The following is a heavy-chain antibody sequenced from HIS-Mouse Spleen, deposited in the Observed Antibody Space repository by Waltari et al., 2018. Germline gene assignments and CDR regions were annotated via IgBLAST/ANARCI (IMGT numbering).Heavy chain of an antibody. CDR1: GFTFSSYW. Sequence: AASGFTFSSYWMHWVRQAPGKGLVWVPRINSDGSSTSYADSVKGRFTISRDNAKNTLYLQMNSLRAEDTAVYYCARGETTVTADYYYYGMDVWGQGTTVTVSS. J-gene: IGHJ6*02. D-gene: IGHD4-17*01. CDR2: INSDGSST. CDR3: ARGETTVTADYYYYGMDV. V-gene: IGHV3-74*01.